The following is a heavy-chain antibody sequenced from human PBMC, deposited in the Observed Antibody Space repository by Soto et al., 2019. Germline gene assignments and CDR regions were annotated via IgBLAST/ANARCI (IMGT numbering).Heavy chain of an antibody. Sequence: ASVKVSCKASGGTFSSYAISWVRQAPGQGLEWMGGIIPIFGTANYAQKFQGRVTITADESTSTAYMELSSLRSEDTAVYYCARDLRPSVVDYYYYYGMDVWGQGTTVTVSS. CDR3: ARDLRPSVVDYYYYYGMDV. V-gene: IGHV1-69*13. J-gene: IGHJ6*02. CDR1: GGTFSSYA. D-gene: IGHD2-21*01. CDR2: IIPIFGTA.